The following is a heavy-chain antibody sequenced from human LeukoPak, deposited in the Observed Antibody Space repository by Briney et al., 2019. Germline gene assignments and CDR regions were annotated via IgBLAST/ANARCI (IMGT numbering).Heavy chain of an antibody. D-gene: IGHD1/OR15-1a*01. CDR1: GFTFSNYA. V-gene: IGHV3-23*01. CDR3: ARDWDNVGWFDP. J-gene: IGHJ5*02. CDR2: ITGSGGNT. Sequence: PGASLRLSCAASGFTFSNYAMSWVRQAPGKGLEWVSAITGSGGNTYYADSVKGRFTISRDNAKNSLYLQMNSLRAEDTAVYYCARDWDNVGWFDPWGQGTLVTVSS.